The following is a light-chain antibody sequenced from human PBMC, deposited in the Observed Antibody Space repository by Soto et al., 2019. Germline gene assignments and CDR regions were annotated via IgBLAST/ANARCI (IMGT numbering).Light chain of an antibody. CDR2: GAS. CDR1: QSIRNSH. J-gene: IGKJ4*01. Sequence: EIVLTQSPGALSLSPGERATLSCRASQSIRNSHSAWYQQKPGQAPRLLIYGASNRATGVSDRFSGSGSGTDFTLTSTRLEPEDSAVYYCQQYDRSPLFGGGTKVEI. V-gene: IGKV3-20*01. CDR3: QQYDRSPL.